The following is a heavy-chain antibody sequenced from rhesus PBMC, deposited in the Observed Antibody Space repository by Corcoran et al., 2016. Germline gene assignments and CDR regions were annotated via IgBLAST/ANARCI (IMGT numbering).Heavy chain of an antibody. J-gene: IGHJ4*01. CDR3: ARDHYEDDYGYYYTLDY. D-gene: IGHD3-9*01. CDR2: IYGSGGGT. Sequence: QVQLQESGPGLVKPSETLSLTCAVSGGSISDDYYWSWIRQPPGKGLEWIGYIYGSGGGTNYNPSLKTRVTISIDTSKNQFSLKLSSVTAADTAVYYCARDHYEDDYGYYYTLDYWGQGVLVTVSS. V-gene: IGHV4-106*01. CDR1: GGSISDDYY.